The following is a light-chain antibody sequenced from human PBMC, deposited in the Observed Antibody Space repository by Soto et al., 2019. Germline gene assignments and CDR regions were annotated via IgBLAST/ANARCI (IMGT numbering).Light chain of an antibody. CDR3: QQFNSYSWT. J-gene: IGKJ1*01. V-gene: IGKV1-5*03. CDR2: KAS. Sequence: DIQMTQSPSPLSASVGDRVTITCRASQSISSWLAWYQRKPGKAPKLLIYKASNLESGVPSRFSGSGSGTEFTLTISSLQADDFATYYCQQFNSYSWTFGQGTKVEIK. CDR1: QSISSW.